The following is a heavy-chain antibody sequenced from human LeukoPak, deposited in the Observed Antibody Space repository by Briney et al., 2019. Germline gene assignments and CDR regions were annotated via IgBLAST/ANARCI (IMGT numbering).Heavy chain of an antibody. V-gene: IGHV1-69*01. J-gene: IGHJ4*02. CDR2: IIPIFGTA. D-gene: IGHD5-18*01. Sequence: ASVKVSRKASGGTSSRYAISSVPQPPAQGLECMRGIIPIFGTANYAQTFQGRVTITADDSTSTAYMELSSLRSEDTAVYYCARSQQRGYSYGRLDYWGQGTLVTVSS. CDR3: ARSQQRGYSYGRLDY. CDR1: GGTSSRYA.